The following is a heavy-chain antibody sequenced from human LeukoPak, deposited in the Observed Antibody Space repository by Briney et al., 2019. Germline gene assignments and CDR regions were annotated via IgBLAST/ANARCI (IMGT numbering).Heavy chain of an antibody. Sequence: GGSLRLSCAASGFTFSSYWMHWVRQVPGKGLVWVSRINSDGSSTSYADSVKGRFTISRDNAKNTLYVQMNSLRAEDTAVYYCATGTGHALDIWGRGTMVTVSS. CDR2: INSDGSST. CDR1: GFTFSSYW. CDR3: ATGTGHALDI. D-gene: IGHD1-14*01. V-gene: IGHV3-74*01. J-gene: IGHJ3*02.